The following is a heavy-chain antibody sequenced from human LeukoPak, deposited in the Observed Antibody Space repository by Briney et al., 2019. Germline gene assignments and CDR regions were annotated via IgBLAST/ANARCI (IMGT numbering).Heavy chain of an antibody. CDR2: ISAYNGNT. J-gene: IGHJ3*02. CDR1: GYTFTSYG. D-gene: IGHD3-22*01. CDR3: ARDRPEYYYDSSGYSVDAFDI. Sequence: GASVKVSCKASGYTFTSYGISWVRQAPGQGLEWMGWISAYNGNTNYAQKLQGGVTMTTDTSTSTAYMELRSLRSDDTAVYYCARDRPEYYYDSSGYSVDAFDIWGQGTMVTVSS. V-gene: IGHV1-18*01.